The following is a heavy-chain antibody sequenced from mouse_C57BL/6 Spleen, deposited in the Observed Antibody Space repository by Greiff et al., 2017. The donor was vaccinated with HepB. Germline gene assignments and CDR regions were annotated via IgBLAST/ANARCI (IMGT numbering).Heavy chain of an antibody. CDR3: ARPIYYDYEGFAY. CDR2: ISSGGSYT. Sequence: EVMLVESGGDLVKPGGSLKLSCAASGFTFSSYGMSWVRQTPDKRLEWVATISSGGSYTYYPDSVKGRFTISRDNAKNTLYLQMRSLKSEDTAMYYCARPIYYDYEGFAYWGQGTLVTVSA. V-gene: IGHV5-6*01. D-gene: IGHD2-4*01. J-gene: IGHJ3*01. CDR1: GFTFSSYG.